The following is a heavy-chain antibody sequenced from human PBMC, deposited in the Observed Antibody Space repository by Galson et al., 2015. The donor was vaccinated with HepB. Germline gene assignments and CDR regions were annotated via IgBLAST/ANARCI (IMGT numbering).Heavy chain of an antibody. CDR1: GFTFSNYG. Sequence: SLRLSCAASGFTFSNYGMHWVRQAPGTGLEWVAVISYDGSNKYYADSVKGRFTISRDNSKNTLYLQMNSLRAEDMALYYCAKDPYLYSALAGTMAGFDYWGQGTLVIVSS. CDR3: AKDPYLYSALAGTMAGFDY. V-gene: IGHV3-30*18. D-gene: IGHD6-19*01. CDR2: ISYDGSNK. J-gene: IGHJ4*02.